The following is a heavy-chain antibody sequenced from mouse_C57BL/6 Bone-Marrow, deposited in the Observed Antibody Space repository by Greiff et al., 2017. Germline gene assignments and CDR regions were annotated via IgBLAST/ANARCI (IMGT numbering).Heavy chain of an antibody. Sequence: QVHVKQPGAELVRPGSSVKLSCKASGYTFTSYWMDWVKQRPGQGLEWIGNIYPSDSETHYNQKFKDKATLTVDKSSSTAYMQLSSLTSEDSAVYYCAISGYSNLYYYAMDYWGQGTSVTVSS. CDR3: AISGYSNLYYYAMDY. J-gene: IGHJ4*01. D-gene: IGHD2-5*01. CDR1: GYTFTSYW. CDR2: IYPSDSET. V-gene: IGHV1-61*01.